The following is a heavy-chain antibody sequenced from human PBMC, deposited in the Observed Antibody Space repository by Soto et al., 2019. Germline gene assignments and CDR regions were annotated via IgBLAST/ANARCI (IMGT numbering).Heavy chain of an antibody. J-gene: IGHJ5*02. V-gene: IGHV4-30-2*01. Sequence: SETLSLTCAVSGCSISSGGYSWSWIRQPPGKGLEWIGYIYHSGSTYYNPSLKSRVTISVARAKNQFSLKLSSLAAADTAVYYCARDPGSGSYYGWFDPWGQGTLVTVSS. CDR3: ARDPGSGSYYGWFDP. CDR1: GCSISSGGYS. CDR2: IYHSGST. D-gene: IGHD3-10*01.